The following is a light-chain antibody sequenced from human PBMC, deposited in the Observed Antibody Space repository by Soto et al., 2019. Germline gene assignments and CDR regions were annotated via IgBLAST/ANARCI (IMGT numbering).Light chain of an antibody. J-gene: IGKJ1*01. CDR3: QQYENYWT. CDR1: QGISSY. Sequence: AIRMTQSPSSLSASTGDRVTITCRASQGISSYLAWYQQKPGKAPKLLIYAASTLQSGVPSRFSGSGSGTDFTLTISRLQPDDCATYYCQQYENYWTFGQGTRVEIK. CDR2: AAS. V-gene: IGKV1-8*01.